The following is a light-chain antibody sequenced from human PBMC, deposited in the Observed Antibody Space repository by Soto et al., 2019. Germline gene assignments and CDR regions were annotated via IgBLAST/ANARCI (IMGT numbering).Light chain of an antibody. CDR3: CSYTGGNPSYV. J-gene: IGLJ1*01. Sequence: QSALTQPPSASGSPGQSVTISCTGTSSDVGGYDYVSWYQQHPGKAPKLMIYEVTIRPSGVSDRFSGSKSGNTASLTVSGLQAEDEPDYYCCSYTGGNPSYVFGTGSKLTVL. CDR2: EVT. V-gene: IGLV2-8*01. CDR1: SSDVGGYDY.